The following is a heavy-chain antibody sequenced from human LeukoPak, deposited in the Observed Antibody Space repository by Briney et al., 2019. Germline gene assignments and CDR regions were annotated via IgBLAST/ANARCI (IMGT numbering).Heavy chain of an antibody. CDR2: ISAYNGNT. Sequence: ASVKVSCKASGYTFTSYGISWVRQAPGQGLEWMGWISAYNGNTKYAQKLQGRVTMTTDTSTSTAYMELRSLRSDDTAVYYCAGGGYSSSSLYYYYYGMDVWGQGTTVTVSS. D-gene: IGHD6-6*01. J-gene: IGHJ6*02. CDR3: AGGGYSSSSLYYYYYGMDV. CDR1: GYTFTSYG. V-gene: IGHV1-18*04.